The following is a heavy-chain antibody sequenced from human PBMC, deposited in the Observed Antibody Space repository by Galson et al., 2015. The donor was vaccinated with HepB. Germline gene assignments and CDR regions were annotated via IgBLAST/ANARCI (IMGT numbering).Heavy chain of an antibody. D-gene: IGHD2-15*01. CDR2: ISGSGGST. V-gene: IGHV3-23*01. CDR3: AKDRYCSGGSCYLGQPFDY. Sequence: LRLSCAASGFTFSSYAMSWVRQAPGKGLEWVSAISGSGGSTYYADSVKGRFTISRDNSKNTLYLQMNSLRAEDTAVYYCAKDRYCSGGSCYLGQPFDYWGQGTLVTVSS. J-gene: IGHJ4*02. CDR1: GFTFSSYA.